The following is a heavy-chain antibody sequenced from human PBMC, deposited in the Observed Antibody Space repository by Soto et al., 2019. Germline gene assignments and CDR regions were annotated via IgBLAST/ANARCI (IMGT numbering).Heavy chain of an antibody. CDR2: ITKVGFET. CDR1: GFKFSDFA. CDR3: ARDLCGYAHPWDKSNY. Sequence: QVQLVESGGGVVQPGSSLRLSCAASGFKFSDFAMHWVRQAPGKGLEWVAVITKVGFETFYVDSVKGRFSISRDDSHSTVVMQMNSLRTEDPGGYYWARDLCGYAHPWDKSNYWGQGTLVNVSS. J-gene: IGHJ4*02. D-gene: IGHD5-12*01. V-gene: IGHV3-30*04.